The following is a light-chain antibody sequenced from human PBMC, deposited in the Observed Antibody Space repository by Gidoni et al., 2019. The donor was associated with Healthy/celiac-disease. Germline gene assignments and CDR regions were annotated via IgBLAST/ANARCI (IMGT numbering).Light chain of an antibody. CDR2: WAS. CDR1: QRVLYSTNNKNY. CDR3: QQYYSTPRT. V-gene: IGKV4-1*01. Sequence: DIVMTQSPDSLAVSLGARATINCKSSQRVLYSTNNKNYLAWYQQKPGQPPKLLFYWASTRESGVPDRFSGGGSGPDFTLTISSLQAEDVAVYYCQQYYSTPRTFGQGTKVEIK. J-gene: IGKJ1*01.